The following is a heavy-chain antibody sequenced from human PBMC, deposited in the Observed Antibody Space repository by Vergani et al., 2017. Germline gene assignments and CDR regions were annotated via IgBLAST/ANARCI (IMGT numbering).Heavy chain of an antibody. Sequence: QVQLVQSGAEVKKPGSSVKVSCKASGGTFSSYAISWVRQAPGQGLEWMGRIIPIFGTANYAQKFQGRVTLTADESTSTAYMELSSLRSEDTAVYYCARGRGEQLVQREYYFDYWGQGTLVTVSS. CDR1: GGTFSSYA. D-gene: IGHD6-6*01. CDR3: ARGRGEQLVQREYYFDY. J-gene: IGHJ4*02. CDR2: IIPIFGTA. V-gene: IGHV1-69*18.